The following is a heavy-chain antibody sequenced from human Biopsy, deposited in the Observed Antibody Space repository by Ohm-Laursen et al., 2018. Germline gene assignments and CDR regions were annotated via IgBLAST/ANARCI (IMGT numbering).Heavy chain of an antibody. Sequence: EASVKVSCKASGYTFTSHDINWVRQATGQGLEWVGWMSPNTGNTVYAQRFQDRVTMTSDTSTGTAYMELTSLTSDDTAVYFCARWETTLGRSLDSWGQGTLVAVSS. D-gene: IGHD1-26*01. J-gene: IGHJ4*02. CDR1: GYTFTSHD. CDR3: ARWETTLGRSLDS. CDR2: MSPNTGNT. V-gene: IGHV1-8*01.